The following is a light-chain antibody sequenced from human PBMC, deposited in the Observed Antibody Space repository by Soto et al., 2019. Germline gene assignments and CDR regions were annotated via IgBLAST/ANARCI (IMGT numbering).Light chain of an antibody. CDR1: QSVSSSY. CDR2: GAS. J-gene: IGKJ1*01. V-gene: IGKV3-20*01. Sequence: EIVLTQSPGTLSLSPGERATLSCRASQSVSSSYLAWYQQKPGQAPRLLISGASSRATGIPDRFSGGGSGTDVTLTMSGLEPEDFAVYFCQQYGSSPGTFGQGTKVEIK. CDR3: QQYGSSPGT.